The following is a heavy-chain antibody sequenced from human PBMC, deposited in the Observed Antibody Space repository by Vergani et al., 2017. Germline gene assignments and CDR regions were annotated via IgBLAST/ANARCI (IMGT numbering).Heavy chain of an antibody. CDR1: GYSFTNYW. V-gene: IGHV5-51*01. J-gene: IGHJ4*02. Sequence: EVQLVQSGAEVKKAGESLKISCKGSGYSFTNYWIGWVRQMPGKGLEWMGIIYPGDSDTTYSPSFQGQVTISADKSISTAYLQWSSLKASDTAIYYCARSTSFTTGPLHYWGQGTLVTVSS. CDR3: ARSTSFTTGPLHY. D-gene: IGHD2-8*01. CDR2: IYPGDSDT.